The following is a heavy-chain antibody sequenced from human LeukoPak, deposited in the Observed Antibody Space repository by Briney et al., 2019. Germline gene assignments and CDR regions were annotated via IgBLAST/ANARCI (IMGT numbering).Heavy chain of an antibody. D-gene: IGHD3-10*01. Sequence: SGTLSLTCAVSGGSISSSNWWSWVRQPPGKGLEWIGEIYPSGSTNYNPSLKSRVTISVDKSKNQFSLKLSSVTAADTAVYYCARVLLWFGELYFDYWGQGTLVTVSS. CDR2: IYPSGST. CDR3: ARVLLWFGELYFDY. J-gene: IGHJ4*02. CDR1: GGSISSSNW. V-gene: IGHV4-4*02.